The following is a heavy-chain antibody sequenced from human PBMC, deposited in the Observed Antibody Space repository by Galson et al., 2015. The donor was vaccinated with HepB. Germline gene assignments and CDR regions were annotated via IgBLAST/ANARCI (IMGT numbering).Heavy chain of an antibody. V-gene: IGHV3-48*01. CDR2: ISSSSSTL. Sequence: SLRLSCAASGFPFSSYSMNWVRQAPGKGLEWVSHISSSSSTLYYADSVKGRFTISRDNAKNSLYLQMNSLRAEDTAVYYCARDFIHCRGTSCGDYDIDRYYFDFWGQGTLVTVSS. D-gene: IGHD2-2*01. CDR3: ARDFIHCRGTSCGDYDIDRYYFDF. CDR1: GFPFSSYS. J-gene: IGHJ4*02.